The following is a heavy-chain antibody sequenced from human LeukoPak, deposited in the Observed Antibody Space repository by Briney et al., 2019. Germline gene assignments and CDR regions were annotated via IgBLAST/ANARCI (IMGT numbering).Heavy chain of an antibody. CDR2: ISYDGSKK. CDR3: ARDSRGTYPNILDY. Sequence: GRSLRLSCAASGFTFSDYALHWVRQAPGKGLAWVAVISYDGSKKYYADSVKGRFTISRDNSKNTLYVQMNSLRSEDTAVYYCARDSRGTYPNILDYWGRGTLVTVSS. CDR1: GFTFSDYA. J-gene: IGHJ4*02. D-gene: IGHD1-26*01. V-gene: IGHV3-30-3*01.